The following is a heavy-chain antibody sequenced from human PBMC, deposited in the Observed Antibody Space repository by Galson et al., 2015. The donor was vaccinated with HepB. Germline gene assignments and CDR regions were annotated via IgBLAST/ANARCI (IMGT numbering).Heavy chain of an antibody. J-gene: IGHJ3*01. D-gene: IGHD6-19*01. CDR3: ARQAIGYSSRGDGFDL. Sequence: QSGAEVKKPGESLRISCQGSGYDFINYWVTWVRQMPGEGLEWMGKIDPVDSYTNYSPSFQGHVTISTDKSISTAYLQWSSLKASDTAMYYCARQAIGYSSRGDGFDLWGQGTLVTLSS. V-gene: IGHV5-10-1*01. CDR1: GYDFINYW. CDR2: IDPVDSYT.